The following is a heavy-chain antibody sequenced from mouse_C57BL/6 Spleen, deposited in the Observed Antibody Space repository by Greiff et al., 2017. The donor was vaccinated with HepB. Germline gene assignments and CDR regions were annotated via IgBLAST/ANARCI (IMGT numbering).Heavy chain of an antibody. CDR1: GYTFTDYN. D-gene: IGHD1-1*01. V-gene: IGHV1-22*01. CDR2: INPNNGGT. CDR3: ATPYYYGSSHWYFDV. Sequence: EVQLQQSGPELVKPGASVKMSCKASGYTFTDYNMHWVKQSHGKSLEWIGYINPNNGGTSYNQKFKGKATLTVTKSSSTAYMELRSLTSEDSAVYYCATPYYYGSSHWYFDVWGTGTTVTVSS. J-gene: IGHJ1*03.